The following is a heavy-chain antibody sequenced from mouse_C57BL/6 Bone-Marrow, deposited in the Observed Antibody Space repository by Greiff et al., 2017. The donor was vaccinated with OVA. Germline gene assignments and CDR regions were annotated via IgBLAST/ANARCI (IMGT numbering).Heavy chain of an antibody. CDR1: GYAFSSYW. CDR3: ARRDYGRPSYWYFDV. V-gene: IGHV1-80*01. CDR2: IYPGDGDT. D-gene: IGHD1-1*01. J-gene: IGHJ1*03. Sequence: VQLQQSGAELVKPGASVKISCKASGYAFSSYWMNWVKRRPGKGLEWIGQIYPGDGDTNYNGKFKGKATLTADKSSSTAYMQLSSLTSEDSAVYFCARRDYGRPSYWYFDVWGTGTTVTVSS.